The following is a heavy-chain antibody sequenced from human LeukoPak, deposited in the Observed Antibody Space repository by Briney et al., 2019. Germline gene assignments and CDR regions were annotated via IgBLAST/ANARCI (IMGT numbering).Heavy chain of an antibody. V-gene: IGHV3-11*04. Sequence: GSLRLSCAASGFTVSGNYMSWGRQAPGKGLEWVSYISSSGSTIYYADSVKGRFTISRDNANDSLYLQMNSLRVDDTAVYHCATDSFTLSLISLAGADVWGQGTMVTVSS. CDR1: GFTVSGNY. CDR2: ISSSGSTI. D-gene: IGHD6-19*01. J-gene: IGHJ3*01. CDR3: ATDSFTLSLISLAGADV.